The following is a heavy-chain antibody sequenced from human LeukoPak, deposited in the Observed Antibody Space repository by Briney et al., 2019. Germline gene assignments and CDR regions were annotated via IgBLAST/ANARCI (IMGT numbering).Heavy chain of an antibody. CDR1: GFTFSSYG. CDR2: IAYDGSNK. CDR3: ARVPLRAHSSGCFYY. D-gene: IGHD6-19*01. V-gene: IGHV3-30*03. J-gene: IGHJ4*02. Sequence: HPGGSLRLSCAASGFTFSSYGMHWVRQAPGKGLEWVAVIAYDGSNKNYADSVKGRFTISRDNSKNTLYLQMNSLRAEDTAVYYCARVPLRAHSSGCFYYWGQGTLVTVSS.